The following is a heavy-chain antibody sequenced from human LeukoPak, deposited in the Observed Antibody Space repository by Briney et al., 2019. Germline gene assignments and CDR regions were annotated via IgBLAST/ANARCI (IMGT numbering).Heavy chain of an antibody. CDR3: ASGYCSSTSCYYFDY. V-gene: IGHV4-39*01. D-gene: IGHD2-2*03. Sequence: SETLSLTCTVSGGSISSRSYYWGWIRQPPGKGLEWIGSIYYSGSAYYNPSLKSRVTISVDASKNQFSLKLSSVTAADTAVYYCASGYCSSTSCYYFDYWGQGTLVTVSS. CDR2: IYYSGSA. CDR1: GGSISSRSYY. J-gene: IGHJ4*02.